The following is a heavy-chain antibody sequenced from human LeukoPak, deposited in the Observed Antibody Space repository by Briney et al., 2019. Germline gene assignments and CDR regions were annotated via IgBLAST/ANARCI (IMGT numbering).Heavy chain of an antibody. CDR3: ASLTGDRSDY. Sequence: SETLSLTCTVSGGSISSSSYYWGWIRQPPGKGLEWIGSIYYSGSTYYNPSLKSRVTISVDTSKNQFSLKLGSVTAADTAVYYCASLTGDRSDYWGQGTLVTVSS. J-gene: IGHJ4*02. D-gene: IGHD7-27*01. CDR2: IYYSGST. V-gene: IGHV4-39*01. CDR1: GGSISSSSYY.